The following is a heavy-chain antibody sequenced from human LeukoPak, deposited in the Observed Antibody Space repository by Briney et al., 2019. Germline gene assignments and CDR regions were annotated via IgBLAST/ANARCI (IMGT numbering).Heavy chain of an antibody. Sequence: GGSLRLSCSASGFSFSRYAMHWVRQAPGKGLEYVSSISGSGDGTYYADAVKGRFTISRDNPKNTLFLQMNSLTVEDTAVYCCVKDRGLVGSGCSNWFDPWGQGTLATVSS. CDR2: ISGSGDGT. D-gene: IGHD6-19*01. V-gene: IGHV3-64D*06. CDR1: GFSFSRYA. J-gene: IGHJ5*02. CDR3: VKDRGLVGSGCSNWFDP.